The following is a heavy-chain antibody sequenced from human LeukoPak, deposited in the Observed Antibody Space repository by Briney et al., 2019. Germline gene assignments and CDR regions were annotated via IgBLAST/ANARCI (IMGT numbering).Heavy chain of an antibody. Sequence: SQTLSLTCAISGDSVSSNSAAWNWIRQSPSRGLEWLGRTYYRSKWYNDYAVSVKSRITINPDTSKNQFSLQLNSVTPEDTAVYYCARDRKLGPYYYYYYYMDVWGKGTTVTVSS. CDR3: ARDRKLGPYYYYYYYMDV. J-gene: IGHJ6*03. CDR2: TYYRSKWYN. CDR1: GDSVSSNSAA. D-gene: IGHD7-27*01. V-gene: IGHV6-1*01.